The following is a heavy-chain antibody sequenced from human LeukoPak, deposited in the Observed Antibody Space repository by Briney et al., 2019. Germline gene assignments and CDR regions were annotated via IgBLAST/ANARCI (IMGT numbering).Heavy chain of an antibody. CDR2: IYYSGST. CDR1: GGSISSYY. V-gene: IGHV4-59*01. J-gene: IGHJ4*02. Sequence: PSETLSLTCTVSGGSISSYYWSWIRQPPGKGLEWIGYIYYSGSTNYNPSLRSRVTISVDTSKNQFSLRLSSVTTADTAVYYCAGGYCGCPRYWGQGTLVTVSS. CDR3: AGGYCGCPRY. D-gene: IGHD5-12*01.